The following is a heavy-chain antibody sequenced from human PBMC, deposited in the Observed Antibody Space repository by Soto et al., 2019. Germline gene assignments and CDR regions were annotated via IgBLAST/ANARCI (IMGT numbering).Heavy chain of an antibody. J-gene: IGHJ5*02. V-gene: IGHV3-11*01. Sequence: GGSLRLSCAASGFTFSDYYMSWIRQAPGKGLEWVSYISSSGSTIYYADCVKGRFTISRDNAKNSLYLQMNSLRAEDTAVYYCASLSYDLFRGHRNWFDPWGQGTLVTVSS. CDR1: GFTFSDYY. CDR3: ASLSYDLFRGHRNWFDP. CDR2: ISSSGSTI. D-gene: IGHD5-12*01.